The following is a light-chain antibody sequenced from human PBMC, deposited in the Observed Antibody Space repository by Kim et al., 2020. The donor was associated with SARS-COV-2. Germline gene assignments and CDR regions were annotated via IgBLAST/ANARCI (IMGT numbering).Light chain of an antibody. Sequence: DIQMTQSPSSLSASVGDRVTITCRASQSIGNYLKWYQQKPGKVPKVLIYAAISLVSGVPSRFSGSVTGTDFTLTITSLQPEDFATYYCQQSYDMPSTFGGGTKLEIK. J-gene: IGKJ4*01. CDR3: QQSYDMPST. CDR2: AAI. V-gene: IGKV1-39*01. CDR1: QSIGNY.